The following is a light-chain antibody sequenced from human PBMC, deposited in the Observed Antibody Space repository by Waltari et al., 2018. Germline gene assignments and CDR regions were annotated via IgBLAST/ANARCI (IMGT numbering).Light chain of an antibody. CDR1: TSNIGSNT. CDR3: ASWDDRLNSLV. CDR2: SDN. J-gene: IGLJ3*02. Sequence: QSVLTQPPSASGTPGQRVIISCSGITSNIGSNTVNWYQQLPGTPPTLLIFSDNQRPSGVPDRFSGYKSGTSASLAISGLQSEDEADYYCASWDDRLNSLVFGGGTELTVL. V-gene: IGLV1-44*01.